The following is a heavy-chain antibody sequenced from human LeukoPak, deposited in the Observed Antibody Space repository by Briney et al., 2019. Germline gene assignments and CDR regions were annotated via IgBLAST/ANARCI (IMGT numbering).Heavy chain of an antibody. J-gene: IGHJ4*02. CDR3: ARGGGATRWTFHY. Sequence: ASVKVSCKASGYTFTGYYMHWVRQAPGQGLEWMGWINPNSGGTNYAQKFQGRVTITRNTSISTAYMELSSLRSEDTAVYYCARGGGATRWTFHYWGQGTLVTVSS. CDR1: GYTFTGYY. D-gene: IGHD1-26*01. CDR2: INPNSGGT. V-gene: IGHV1-2*02.